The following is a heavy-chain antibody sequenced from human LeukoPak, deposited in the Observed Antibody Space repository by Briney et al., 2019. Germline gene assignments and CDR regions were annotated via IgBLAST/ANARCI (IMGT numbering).Heavy chain of an antibody. Sequence: SDTLSLTCAVYGGSFSGYYWSWIRQPPGKGREWIGEINHSGSTNYNPSLKSRVTISVDTSKNQVSLKVSSVTAADTAMYFCARTYYSSSSVRDAFDIWGQGTMLTVSS. J-gene: IGHJ3*02. CDR1: GGSFSGYY. CDR3: ARTYYSSSSVRDAFDI. CDR2: INHSGST. D-gene: IGHD6-6*01. V-gene: IGHV4-34*01.